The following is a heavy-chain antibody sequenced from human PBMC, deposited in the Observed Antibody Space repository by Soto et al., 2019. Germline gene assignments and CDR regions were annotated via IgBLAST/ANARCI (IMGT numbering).Heavy chain of an antibody. CDR1: GVSIINYY. J-gene: IGHJ4*02. Sequence: SETLSLTCTVSGVSIINYYWSWIRQPPGKGLEWIGYIYYSGSTNYSPSLKSRVTMSVDTSKNQFSLKLTSVTAADTAVYYCAGSIAVASTFDYWGQGTLVTVSS. V-gene: IGHV4-59*08. CDR3: AGSIAVASTFDY. D-gene: IGHD6-19*01. CDR2: IYYSGST.